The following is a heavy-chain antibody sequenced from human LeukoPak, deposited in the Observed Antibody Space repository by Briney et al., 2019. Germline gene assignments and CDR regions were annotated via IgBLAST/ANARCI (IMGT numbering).Heavy chain of an antibody. CDR1: GYTFTDYY. J-gene: IGHJ4*02. Sequence: ASVKVSCKASGYTFTDYYIHWVRQAPGQGLEWMGWINPKSGGTNYAQKFQGRVTMTRDTSISIVYMDLSRLRSDDTAMYYCARETSDGFEYGYWGQGTLVSVSS. D-gene: IGHD4/OR15-4a*01. CDR2: INPKSGGT. CDR3: ARETSDGFEYGY. V-gene: IGHV1-2*02.